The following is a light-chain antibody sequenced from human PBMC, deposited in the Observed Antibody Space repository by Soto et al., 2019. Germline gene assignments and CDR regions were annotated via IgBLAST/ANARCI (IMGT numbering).Light chain of an antibody. V-gene: IGKV1-9*01. CDR3: LHANSFPLP. CDR1: PGISSN. CDR2: GAS. J-gene: IGKJ4*01. Sequence: DLKLTQFPSCLSVYVGDRVTITCRASPGISSNLARYQHKPVRAPKLLIFGASTLQSRVPSRFSGSGSGTEFTLTICSLQPEDFATYSCLHANSFPLPFAGGT.